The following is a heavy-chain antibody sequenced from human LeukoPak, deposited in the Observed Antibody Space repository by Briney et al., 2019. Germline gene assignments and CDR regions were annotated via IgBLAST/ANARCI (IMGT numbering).Heavy chain of an antibody. Sequence: SETLSLTCTVSGGSISSYYWSWIRQPPGKGLEWIGEINHSGSTNYNPSLKSRVTISVDTSKNQFSLKLSSVTAADTAVYYCAREGDGYIDYWGQGTLVTVSS. J-gene: IGHJ4*02. CDR2: INHSGST. CDR3: AREGDGYIDY. V-gene: IGHV4-59*01. D-gene: IGHD5-24*01. CDR1: GGSISSYY.